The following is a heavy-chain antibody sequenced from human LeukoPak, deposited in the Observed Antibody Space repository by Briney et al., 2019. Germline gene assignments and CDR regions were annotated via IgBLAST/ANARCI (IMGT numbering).Heavy chain of an antibody. CDR2: ISYDESNK. V-gene: IGHV3-30-3*01. D-gene: IGHD3-22*01. CDR3: ARNDPDSRGYYIDY. CDR1: GFTFSDYY. J-gene: IGHJ4*02. Sequence: GGSLRLSCAASGFTFSDYYMSWIRQAPGKGLEWVAVISYDESNKYYADSVKGRFTISRDNSKNTLYLQMNSLRAEDTAVYYCARNDPDSRGYYIDYWGQGTLVTVSS.